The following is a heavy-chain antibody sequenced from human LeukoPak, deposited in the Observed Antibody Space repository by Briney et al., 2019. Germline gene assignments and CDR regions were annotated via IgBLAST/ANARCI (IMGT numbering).Heavy chain of an antibody. D-gene: IGHD3-10*01. V-gene: IGHV4-38-2*01. CDR2: IYHSGST. CDR3: ARSYGSGSYTFDY. CDR1: GYSISSGYY. J-gene: IGHJ4*02. Sequence: PSETLSLTCAVSGYSISSGYYWGWIRQPPGKGLEWIGSIYHSGSTYYNPSLKSRVTISVDTSKNQFSLKLSSVTAADTAVYYCARSYGSGSYTFDYRGQGTLVTVSS.